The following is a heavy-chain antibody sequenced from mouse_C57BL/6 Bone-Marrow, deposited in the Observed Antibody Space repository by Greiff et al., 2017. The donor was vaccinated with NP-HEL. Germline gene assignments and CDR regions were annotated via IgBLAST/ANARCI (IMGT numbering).Heavy chain of an antibody. J-gene: IGHJ3*01. CDR1: GYTFTSYW. Sequence: QVQLQQPGAELVMPGASVKLSCKASGYTFTSYWMHWVKQRPGQGLEWIGEIDPSDSYTNYNQKFKGKSTLTVDKSSSTAYMQLSSLTSEDSAVYYCARDYYGSSFAWLAYWGQGTLVTVSA. CDR2: IDPSDSYT. D-gene: IGHD1-1*01. V-gene: IGHV1-69*01. CDR3: ARDYYGSSFAWLAY.